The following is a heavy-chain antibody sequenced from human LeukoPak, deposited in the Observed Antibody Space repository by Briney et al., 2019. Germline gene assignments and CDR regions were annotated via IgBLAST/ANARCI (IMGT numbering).Heavy chain of an antibody. CDR2: ISSSGSTI. V-gene: IGHV3-11*01. CDR3: ARGEGYYGSGSYVGFYFDY. Sequence: PGGSLRLSCAASGFTFSDYHMSWIRQAPGKGLEWVSYISSSGSTIYYADSVKGRFTISRDNAKNSLYLQMNSLRAEDTAVYYCARGEGYYGSGSYVGFYFDYWGQGTLVTVSS. D-gene: IGHD3-10*01. J-gene: IGHJ4*02. CDR1: GFTFSDYH.